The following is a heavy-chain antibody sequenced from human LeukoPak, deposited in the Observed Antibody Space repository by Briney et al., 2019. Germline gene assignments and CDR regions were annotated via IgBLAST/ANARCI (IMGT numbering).Heavy chain of an antibody. V-gene: IGHV3-30*02. CDR2: IRYDGSNK. J-gene: IGHJ4*02. D-gene: IGHD3-9*01. CDR3: AKSQTYYDILTGLDY. CDR1: GFTFSSYG. Sequence: GGSLRLSCAASGFTFSSYGMHWVRQAPGKGLEWVAFIRYDGSNKYYADSVKGRFTISRDNSKNTLYLQMNSLRAEDTAVYYCAKSQTYYDILTGLDYWGQGTLVTVSS.